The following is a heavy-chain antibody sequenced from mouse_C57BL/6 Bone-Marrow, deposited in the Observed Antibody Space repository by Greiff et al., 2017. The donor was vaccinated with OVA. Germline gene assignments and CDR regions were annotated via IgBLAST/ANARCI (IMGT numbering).Heavy chain of an antibody. CDR3: ARNSGISSLDY. Sequence: QVQLKQSGAELARPGASVKLSCKASGYTFTSYGISWVKQRTGQGLEWIGEIYPRSGNTYYNEKFKGKATLTADKSSSTAYMELRSLTSEDSAVYFCARNSGISSLDYWGQGTTLTVSS. J-gene: IGHJ2*01. CDR2: IYPRSGNT. V-gene: IGHV1-81*01. D-gene: IGHD1-1*01. CDR1: GYTFTSYG.